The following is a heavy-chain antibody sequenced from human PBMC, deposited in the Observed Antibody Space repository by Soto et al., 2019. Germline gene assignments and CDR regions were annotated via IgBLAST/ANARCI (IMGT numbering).Heavy chain of an antibody. Sequence: SVTVSCKASGYTFTSYDISWVRQAPGQGLEWMGGIIPIFGTANYAQKFQGRVTITADESTSTAYMELSSLRSEDTAVYYCARDAVPGYGDYHLDYWGQGTLVTVSS. CDR1: GYTFTSYD. J-gene: IGHJ4*02. CDR2: IIPIFGTA. V-gene: IGHV1-69*13. CDR3: ARDAVPGYGDYHLDY. D-gene: IGHD4-17*01.